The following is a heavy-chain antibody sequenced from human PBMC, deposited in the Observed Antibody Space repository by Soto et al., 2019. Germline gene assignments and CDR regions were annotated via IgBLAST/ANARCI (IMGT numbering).Heavy chain of an antibody. J-gene: IGHJ3*02. D-gene: IGHD6-13*01. CDR3: ARQGMAVAGTPYKGGAFDI. Sequence: GESLKISCKGSGYSFTSYWIGWVRQMSGKGLDWMGIIYPGDSDTRYSPSFQGQVTISADKSISTAYLQWSSLKASDTAMYYCARQGMAVAGTPYKGGAFDICGQGTMV. CDR2: IYPGDSDT. CDR1: GYSFTSYW. V-gene: IGHV5-51*01.